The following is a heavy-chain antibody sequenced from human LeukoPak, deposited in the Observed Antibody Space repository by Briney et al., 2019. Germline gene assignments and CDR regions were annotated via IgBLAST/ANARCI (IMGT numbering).Heavy chain of an antibody. J-gene: IGHJ6*02. CDR1: GGTFSSYA. D-gene: IGHD2-2*01. CDR3: ARPYCSSTSCYPPYYGMDV. Sequence: ASVKVSCKASGGTFSSYAISWVRQAPGQGLEWMGGIIPIFGTANYAQKFQGRVTITADESTSTAYMELSSLRSEDTAVYYCARPYCSSTSCYPPYYGMDVWGQGTTVTVSS. V-gene: IGHV1-69*13. CDR2: IIPIFGTA.